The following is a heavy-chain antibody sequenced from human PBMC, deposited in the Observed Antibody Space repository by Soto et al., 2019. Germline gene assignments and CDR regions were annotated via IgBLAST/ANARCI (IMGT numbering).Heavy chain of an antibody. D-gene: IGHD3-22*01. CDR2: IIPIFGTA. J-gene: IGHJ6*02. CDR1: GGTFSSYA. V-gene: IGHV1-69*13. CDR3: ARGADYYDSSYGMDV. Sequence: SVKVSCKASGGTFSSYAISWVRQAPRQGLEWMGGIIPIFGTANYAQKFQGRVTITADESTSTAYMELSSLRSEDTAVYYCARGADYYDSSYGMDVWGQGTTVTVSS.